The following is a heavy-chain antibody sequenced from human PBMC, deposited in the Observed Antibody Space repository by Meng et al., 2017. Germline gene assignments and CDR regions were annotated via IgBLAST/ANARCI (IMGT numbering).Heavy chain of an antibody. V-gene: IGHV3-38-3*01. CDR1: GFTVSSNE. D-gene: IGHD5-24*01. CDR2: ISGDST. CDR3: ARVDLEHGYNPHY. Sequence: GESLKISCAASGFTVSSNEMSWVRQAAGKGLQWVSTISGDSTYYADSGKGRFTISRDNSKNTLHLQMNSLRAEDTAVYYCARVDLEHGYNPHYWGQGTLVTVSS. J-gene: IGHJ4*02.